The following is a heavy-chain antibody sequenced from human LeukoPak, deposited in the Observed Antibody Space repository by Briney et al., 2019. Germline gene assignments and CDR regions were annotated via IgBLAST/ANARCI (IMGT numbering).Heavy chain of an antibody. Sequence: SETLSLTCAVYGGSLTDYYWAWIRQPPGKGLEWIGEINHGGSTNYSPSLKSRVTIPLDTSKNQFFLKLTSVTAADTAVYYCAREDWYFDLWGRGTLVTVSS. J-gene: IGHJ2*01. CDR1: GGSLTDYY. V-gene: IGHV4-34*01. CDR2: INHGGST. CDR3: AREDWYFDL.